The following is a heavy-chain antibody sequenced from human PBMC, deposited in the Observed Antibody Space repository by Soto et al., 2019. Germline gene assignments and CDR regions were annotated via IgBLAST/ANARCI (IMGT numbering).Heavy chain of an antibody. V-gene: IGHV1-69*04. CDR1: GDTFNFYS. Sequence: QVQLVQSGAEVKRPGSSVKVSCKASGDTFNFYSINWVRQAPGLGLEWMGRVNPILSMSNYAQRFQGRVTMTADKSTSTAYMELSGLRSEDAAIYYCATSYGSGSRAFDSWGQGALVTVSS. CDR2: VNPILSMS. J-gene: IGHJ4*02. CDR3: ATSYGSGSRAFDS. D-gene: IGHD3-10*01.